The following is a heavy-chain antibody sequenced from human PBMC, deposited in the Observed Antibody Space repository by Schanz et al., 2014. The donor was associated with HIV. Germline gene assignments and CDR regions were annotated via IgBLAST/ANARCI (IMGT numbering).Heavy chain of an antibody. CDR1: GYTFTGYF. D-gene: IGHD3-9*01. V-gene: IGHV1-2*02. J-gene: IGHJ4*02. Sequence: QVQLVQSGAEMKKPGASVKVSCKTSGYTFTGYFMHWVRQAPGQGLEWMGWINPNSGGTNYAQKFQGRVTMTRDTSISTAYMEMRRLRSDDTAVYYCARGDILTGLYPYYFDSWGQGTPVSVYS. CDR3: ARGDILTGLYPYYFDS. CDR2: INPNSGGT.